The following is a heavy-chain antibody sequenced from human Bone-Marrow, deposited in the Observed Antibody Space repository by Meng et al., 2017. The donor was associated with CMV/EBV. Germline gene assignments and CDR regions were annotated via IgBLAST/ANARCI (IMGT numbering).Heavy chain of an antibody. CDR1: GGTFSSYA. D-gene: IGHD6-19*01. CDR2: IIPIFGTA. Sequence: SVKVSCKASGGTFSSYAISWVRQAPGQGLEWMGGIIPIFGTANYAQKFQGRVTITTDESTSTAYMEQSSLRSEDTAVYYCARAGVAVAGNYYYGMDVWGQGTTVTVSS. V-gene: IGHV1-69*05. J-gene: IGHJ6*02. CDR3: ARAGVAVAGNYYYGMDV.